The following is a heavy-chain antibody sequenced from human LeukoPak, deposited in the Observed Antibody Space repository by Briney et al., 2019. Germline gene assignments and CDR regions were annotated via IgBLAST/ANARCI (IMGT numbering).Heavy chain of an antibody. J-gene: IGHJ6*02. CDR1: GYSFTSYW. Sequence: GESLKISCKGSGYSFTSYWIGWVRQMPGKGLEWMGIIYPGDSDTRYSPSFQGQVTISADKSISTAYLQWSSLKASDTAMYYCARHVTMVRGVNHFYYYYGMDVWGQGTTVTVSS. V-gene: IGHV5-51*01. CDR3: ARHVTMVRGVNHFYYYYGMDV. CDR2: IYPGDSDT. D-gene: IGHD3-10*01.